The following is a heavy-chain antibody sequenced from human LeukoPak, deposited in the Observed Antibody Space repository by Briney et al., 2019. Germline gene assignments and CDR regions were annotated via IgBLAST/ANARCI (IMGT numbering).Heavy chain of an antibody. CDR1: GFTFSSYA. CDR3: AKDRCGSTNCYGDY. Sequence: GGSLRLSCTASGFTFSSYAMSWVRQAPGKGLEWVSAISGSGGSTYYADSVKGRFTISRDNSRNTLYLQMNSLRAEDTAVYYCAKDRCGSTNCYGDYWGQGTLVTVSS. J-gene: IGHJ4*02. D-gene: IGHD2-2*01. V-gene: IGHV3-23*01. CDR2: ISGSGGST.